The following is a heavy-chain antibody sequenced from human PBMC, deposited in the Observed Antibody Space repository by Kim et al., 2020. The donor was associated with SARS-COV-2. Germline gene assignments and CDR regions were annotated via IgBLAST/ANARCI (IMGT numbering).Heavy chain of an antibody. D-gene: IGHD7-27*01. CDR2: VYFRGTT. CDR1: GDSMSADY. CDR3: ARREPRDLATSDWGSFD. J-gene: IGHJ2*01. V-gene: IGHV4-59*08. Sequence: SETLSLTCTVSGDSMSADYWNWIRQPPGKGLEGIGYVYFRGTTSYNPSLKSRVTISIDMSKSQFSLKLNSVTAADTAVYYCARREPRDLATSDWGSFD.